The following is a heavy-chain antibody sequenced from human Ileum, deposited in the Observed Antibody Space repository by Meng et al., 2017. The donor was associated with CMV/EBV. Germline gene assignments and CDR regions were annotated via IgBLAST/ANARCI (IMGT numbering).Heavy chain of an antibody. CDR2: ISADNRNT. J-gene: IGHJ6*02. CDR1: GYTFTGHG. D-gene: IGHD2-8*02. V-gene: IGHV1-18*01. Sequence: ASVKVSCKVSGYTFTGHGISWVRQAPGQGLECMGWISADNRNTIYARNFQGRVTLTTDTSTSTAYMEVTSLRSDDTAVYYCARVFWSQGRSVDVWGQGTTVTVSS. CDR3: ARVFWSQGRSVDV.